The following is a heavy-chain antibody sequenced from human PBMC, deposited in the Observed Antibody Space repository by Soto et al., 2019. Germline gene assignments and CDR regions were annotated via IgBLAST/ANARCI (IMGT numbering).Heavy chain of an antibody. CDR1: GFTFSSYV. Sequence: PGGSLRLSCAASGFTFSSYVMHWVRQSPGKGLEWVAVIWYDGSNKYYADSVKGRFTISRDNSKNTLYLQMNSLRAEGTAVYYCARDFSIAAPPRGYFDYWGQGTLVTVSS. D-gene: IGHD6-6*01. CDR2: IWYDGSNK. J-gene: IGHJ4*02. CDR3: ARDFSIAAPPRGYFDY. V-gene: IGHV3-33*01.